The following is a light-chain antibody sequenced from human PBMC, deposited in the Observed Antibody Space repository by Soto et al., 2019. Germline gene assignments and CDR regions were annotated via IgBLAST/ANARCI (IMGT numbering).Light chain of an antibody. CDR1: QSVSSSY. J-gene: IGKJ3*01. Sequence: EIVLTQSPGTLSLSPGERATLSCRASQSVSSSYLAWYQQKPGQAPRLLIYGASSRATGIPDRFSGSGSGTGYTLTPSRVEPEDFAGYYCQQYGSAPLSFGPGTKVDIK. CDR2: GAS. CDR3: QQYGSAPLS. V-gene: IGKV3-20*01.